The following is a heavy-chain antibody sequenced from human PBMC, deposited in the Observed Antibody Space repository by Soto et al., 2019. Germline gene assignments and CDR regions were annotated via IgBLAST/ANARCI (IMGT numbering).Heavy chain of an antibody. D-gene: IGHD3-3*01. V-gene: IGHV3-33*01. J-gene: IGHJ6*02. CDR2: IWYDGSNK. CDR3: ARKGDYDFWSGYRYYYYGMDV. CDR1: GFTFSSYG. Sequence: GGSLRLSCAASGFTFSSYGMHWVRQAPGKGLEWVAVIWYDGSNKYYADSVKGRFTISRDNSKNTLYLQMNSLRAEDTAVYYCARKGDYDFWSGYRYYYYGMDVWGQGT.